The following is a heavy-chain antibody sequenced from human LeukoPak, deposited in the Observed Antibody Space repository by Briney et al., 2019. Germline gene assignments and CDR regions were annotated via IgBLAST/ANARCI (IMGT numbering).Heavy chain of an antibody. Sequence: GGSLRLSCAASGFTFSNYAMNWVRQAPGKGLDWVSAISSSGFSTYYADSVKGRFTISRDNSKNTLYLQMNSLRTEDTAVYYCARHDLYSYGHPLDYWGQGTLVTVSS. CDR2: ISSSGFST. CDR1: GFTFSNYA. J-gene: IGHJ4*02. D-gene: IGHD5-18*01. CDR3: ARHDLYSYGHPLDY. V-gene: IGHV3-23*01.